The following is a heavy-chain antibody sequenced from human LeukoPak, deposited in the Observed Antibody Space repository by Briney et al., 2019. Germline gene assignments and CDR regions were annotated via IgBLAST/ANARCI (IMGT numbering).Heavy chain of an antibody. CDR1: GFTVSSNY. V-gene: IGHV3-66*02. D-gene: IGHD6-6*01. Sequence: PGGSLRLSYAASGFTVSSNYMSWVRQAPGKGLEWVSVIYSGGSTYYADSVKGRFTISRDNSKNTLYLQMNSLRVEDTAVYYCARAEQLLLDYWGQGTLVTVSS. CDR3: ARAEQLLLDY. CDR2: IYSGGST. J-gene: IGHJ4*02.